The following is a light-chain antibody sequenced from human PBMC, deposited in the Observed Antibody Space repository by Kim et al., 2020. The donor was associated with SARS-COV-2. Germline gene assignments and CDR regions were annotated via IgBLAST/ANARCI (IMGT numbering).Light chain of an antibody. Sequence: SYELTQPPSVSVAPGKTARITCGGNNIGSKSVHWYQQKPGQAPVLVIYYDSDRPSGIPERFPGSNSGNTATLTISRVEAGDEADYYCQVWDSSSDHPWVFGGGTQLTVL. V-gene: IGLV3-21*04. CDR3: QVWDSSSDHPWV. CDR2: YDS. CDR1: NIGSKS. J-gene: IGLJ3*02.